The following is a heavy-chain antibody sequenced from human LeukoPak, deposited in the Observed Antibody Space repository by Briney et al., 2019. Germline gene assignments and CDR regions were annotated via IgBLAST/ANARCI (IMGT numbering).Heavy chain of an antibody. CDR1: GFTFSSCA. V-gene: IGHV3-21*01. CDR2: IGPTGTDR. Sequence: PGGSLRLSCAPSGFTFSSCAFNWVRQPPGKGLEWVSSIGPTGTDRYYADSVRGRFTISRDNAKNSMYLQMDSLRDEDTAVYYCATETIGRHYDYWGQGTLLTVSS. D-gene: IGHD1-14*01. J-gene: IGHJ4*02. CDR3: ATETIGRHYDY.